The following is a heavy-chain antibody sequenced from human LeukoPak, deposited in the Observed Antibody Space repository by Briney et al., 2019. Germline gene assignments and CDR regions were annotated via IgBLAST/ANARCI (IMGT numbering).Heavy chain of an antibody. D-gene: IGHD4-17*01. V-gene: IGHV4-39*07. CDR3: ARARTVTPIYYYYMDV. Sequence: TLSLTCTVSGGSISSSSYYWGRIRQPPGKGLEWIGSIYYSGSTYYNPSLKSRVTISVDTSKNQFSLRLSSVTAADTAVYYCARARTVTPIYYYYMDVWGKGTTVTISS. CDR2: IYYSGST. J-gene: IGHJ6*03. CDR1: GGSISSSSYY.